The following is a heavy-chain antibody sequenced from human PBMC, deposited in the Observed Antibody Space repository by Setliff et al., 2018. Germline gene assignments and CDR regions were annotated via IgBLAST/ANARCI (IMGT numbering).Heavy chain of an antibody. CDR2: IYHSGST. D-gene: IGHD6-13*01. J-gene: IGHJ4*02. Sequence: PSETLSLTCAVYGGSFSGYYWGWIRQPPGKGLEWIGSIYHSGSTYYNPSLKSRVTISVDTSKNQFSLKLSSVTAADTAVYYCARDWAAAAGTAVGDGLDYWGQGTLVTVSS. V-gene: IGHV4-38-2*02. CDR1: GGSFSGYY. CDR3: ARDWAAAAGTAVGDGLDY.